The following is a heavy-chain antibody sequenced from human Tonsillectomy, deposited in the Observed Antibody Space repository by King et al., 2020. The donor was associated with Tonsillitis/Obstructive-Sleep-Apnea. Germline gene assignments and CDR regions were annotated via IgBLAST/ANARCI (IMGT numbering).Heavy chain of an antibody. V-gene: IGHV3-23*04. CDR1: GFTFSNYA. J-gene: IGHJ4*02. D-gene: IGHD6-19*01. Sequence: VQLVESGGGLVQSGGSLRLSCAASGFTFSNYAMNWVRQAPGKGLEWVSGITTSGGNTFYADSVKGRFTISRDNSKTTLFVQMNSLRAEDTAVYYCAKDLGSGWSTFDSWGQGSLVTVSS. CDR2: ITTSGGNT. CDR3: AKDLGSGWSTFDS.